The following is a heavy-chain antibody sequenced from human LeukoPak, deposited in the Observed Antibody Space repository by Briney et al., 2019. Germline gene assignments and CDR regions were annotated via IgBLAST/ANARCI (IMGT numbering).Heavy chain of an antibody. Sequence: SETLSLTCSVSGDSVSRSDSYWDWIRQPPGKGLEWIGTIYYSGRTYYSPSLKIRVTMSVDPSNNQFSLNLRSVTAADTAVYYCARRRYYDGSGYLEWGQGTLLSVSS. D-gene: IGHD3-22*01. CDR3: ARRRYYDGSGYLE. V-gene: IGHV4-39*01. CDR2: IYYSGRT. J-gene: IGHJ1*01. CDR1: GDSVSRSDSY.